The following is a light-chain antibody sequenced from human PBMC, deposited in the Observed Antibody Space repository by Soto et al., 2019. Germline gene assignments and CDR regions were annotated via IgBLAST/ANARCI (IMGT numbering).Light chain of an antibody. CDR1: QSLSGNY. J-gene: IGKJ5*01. CDR3: QQYGHSPIT. Sequence: EIVLTQSPGTLSLSPGARVTLSCRTSQSLSGNYLAWYQQKPGQAPKFVIYGASNRAAGIPDRFSGGGSGTDFALTINRLEPEDCAVYYCQQYGHSPITFGQGTRLEIK. CDR2: GAS. V-gene: IGKV3-20*01.